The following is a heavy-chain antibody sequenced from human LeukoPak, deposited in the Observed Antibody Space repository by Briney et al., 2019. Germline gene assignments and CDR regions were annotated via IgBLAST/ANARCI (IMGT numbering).Heavy chain of an antibody. CDR2: INHSGST. Sequence: SXTCAVYGGSFSGYYWSWIRQPPGKGLEWIGEINHSGSTNYNPSLKSRGTISVDTSKNQFSLKLSSVTAADTAVYYCARGGRWLRPPTGYFDLWGRGTLVTVSS. V-gene: IGHV4-34*01. CDR3: ARGGRWLRPPTGYFDL. D-gene: IGHD5-24*01. J-gene: IGHJ2*01. CDR1: GGSFSGYY.